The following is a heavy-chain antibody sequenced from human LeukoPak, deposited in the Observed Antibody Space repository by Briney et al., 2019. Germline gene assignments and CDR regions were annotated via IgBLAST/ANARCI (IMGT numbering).Heavy chain of an antibody. D-gene: IGHD3-22*01. CDR1: GFTFSTYW. CDR2: IKEDGSEK. J-gene: IGHJ4*02. Sequence: HPGGSLRLSCAASGFTFSTYWMSWVRQAPGKGLEWVANIKEDGSEKYYGDSVKGRFTISRDNAKNSLCLEMNSLRVEDTAVYYCARDSSGYQWGQGILVTVSS. V-gene: IGHV3-7*01. CDR3: ARDSSGYQ.